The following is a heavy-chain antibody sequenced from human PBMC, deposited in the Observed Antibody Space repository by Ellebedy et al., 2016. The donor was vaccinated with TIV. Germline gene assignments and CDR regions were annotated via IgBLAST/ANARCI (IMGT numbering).Heavy chain of an antibody. J-gene: IGHJ4*02. V-gene: IGHV4-34*01. CDR1: GGSFSGYY. D-gene: IGHD6-6*01. CDR3: ARQGYSSSPIDY. Sequence: SETLSLTXAVYGGSFSGYYWSWIRQPPGKGLEWIGEINHSGSTNYNPSLKSRVTISVDTSKNQFSLKLSSVTAADTAVYYCARQGYSSSPIDYWGQGTLVTVSS. CDR2: INHSGST.